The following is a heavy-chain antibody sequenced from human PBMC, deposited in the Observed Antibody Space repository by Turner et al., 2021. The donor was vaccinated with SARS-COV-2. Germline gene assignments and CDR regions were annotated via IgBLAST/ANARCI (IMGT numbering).Heavy chain of an antibody. J-gene: IGHJ4*02. CDR2: ISSSSSYI. Sequence: EVQLVESGGGLVKPGGSLRLSCAASGFTFSSYSMNWVRQAPGKGLEWVSFISSSSSYIYYAESVKGRFTISRDNAKNSLYLQMNSLRAEDTAVYYCARELAGRFGGATEIDYWGQGTLVTVSS. D-gene: IGHD1-26*01. V-gene: IGHV3-21*01. CDR3: ARELAGRFGGATEIDY. CDR1: GFTFSSYS.